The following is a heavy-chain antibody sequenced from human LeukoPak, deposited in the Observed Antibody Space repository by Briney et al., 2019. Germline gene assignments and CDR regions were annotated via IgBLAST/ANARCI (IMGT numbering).Heavy chain of an antibody. CDR1: GFTFSSYA. D-gene: IGHD6-6*01. J-gene: IGHJ4*02. Sequence: GGSLRLSCAASGFTFSSYAMSWVRQAPGKGLEWVSAISGSGGSTYYADSVKGRFTISRDNAKNSLYLQMNSLRAEDTAVYYCARVVEYSSSSGDDYWGQGTLVTVSS. CDR3: ARVVEYSSSSGDDY. V-gene: IGHV3-23*01. CDR2: ISGSGGST.